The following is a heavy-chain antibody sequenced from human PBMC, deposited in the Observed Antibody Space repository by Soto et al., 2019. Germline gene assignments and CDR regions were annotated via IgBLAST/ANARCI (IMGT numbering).Heavy chain of an antibody. CDR3: ARRTERWSYSWCFDY. J-gene: IGHJ4*02. CDR2: IYYSGRA. D-gene: IGHD1-26*01. Sequence: QLQLQESGPGLVKPSETLSLTCTVSGGSITSNAYYWGWIRQPPGKGLEWLGYIYYSGRASYNPSLKSRVTMSVDTSKIHFSLKLSSVTAADTGVYYCARRTERWSYSWCFDYWGQGTLVTVSS. V-gene: IGHV4-39*01. CDR1: GGSITSNAYY.